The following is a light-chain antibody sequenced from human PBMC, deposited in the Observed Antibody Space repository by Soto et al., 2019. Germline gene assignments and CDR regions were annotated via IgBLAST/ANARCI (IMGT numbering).Light chain of an antibody. Sequence: DIQMTQSPSSLSASVGDRVTITCRARQGISNSLAWYQQKPGKVPKVLISAASTLQSGVPSRFSGSGSGTDFTLTISSLQPEDVATYYCQKYNSAPWTFGQGTKVEIK. CDR1: QGISNS. V-gene: IGKV1-27*01. CDR2: AAS. J-gene: IGKJ1*01. CDR3: QKYNSAPWT.